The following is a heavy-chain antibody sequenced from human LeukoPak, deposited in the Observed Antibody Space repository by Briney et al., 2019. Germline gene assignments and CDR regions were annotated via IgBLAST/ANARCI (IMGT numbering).Heavy chain of an antibody. Sequence: GGSLRLSCAASGFTFSRHGMHWVRQAPGKGLDWVAFIRNDGSNQYYADSVTGRFTISRDNAKNSLYLQMNSLRAEDTAVYYCARDLIVVVPIDAFDIWGQGTMVTVSS. CDR1: GFTFSRHG. V-gene: IGHV3-30*02. D-gene: IGHD2-2*01. CDR2: IRNDGSNQ. J-gene: IGHJ3*02. CDR3: ARDLIVVVPIDAFDI.